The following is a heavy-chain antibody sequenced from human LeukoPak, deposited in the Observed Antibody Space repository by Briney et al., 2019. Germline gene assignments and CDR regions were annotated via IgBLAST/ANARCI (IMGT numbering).Heavy chain of an antibody. J-gene: IGHJ2*01. CDR1: GGSFSDYY. Sequence: SETLSLTCAVYGGSFSDYYWSWIRQPPGKGLEWIGEINHSGSTNYNPSLKSRVTISVDTSKNQFSLKLSSVTAADTSVYYCARGIVLVPAAKEYFDLWGRGTLVTVSS. V-gene: IGHV4-34*01. D-gene: IGHD2-2*01. CDR3: ARGIVLVPAAKEYFDL. CDR2: INHSGST.